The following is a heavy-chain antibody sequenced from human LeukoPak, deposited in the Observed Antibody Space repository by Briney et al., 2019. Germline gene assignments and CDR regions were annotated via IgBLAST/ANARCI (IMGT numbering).Heavy chain of an antibody. CDR1: GFTFSSYA. CDR2: ISGTGGST. V-gene: IGHV3-23*01. D-gene: IGHD6-13*01. J-gene: IGHJ4*02. CDR3: ARGGGMRSWYDFDY. Sequence: PGGSLRLSCAASGFTFSSYAMSWVRQAPGKGLEWVSAISGTGGSTYYADSVKGRLTISRDNSKNTLYLQMNSLRAEDTAVYYCARGGGMRSWYDFDYWGQGTLVTVSS.